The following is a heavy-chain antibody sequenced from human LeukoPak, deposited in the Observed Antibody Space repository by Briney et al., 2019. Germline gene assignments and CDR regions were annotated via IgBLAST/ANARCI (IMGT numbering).Heavy chain of an antibody. J-gene: IGHJ5*02. CDR3: ASEYGEITA. CDR2: ISGGGHIT. D-gene: IGHD4-17*01. Sequence: GGSLTLSCAASGFNFANHAMSWVRQTPGKGLEWVSAISGGGHITYYADSVTGRFTISRDNAKNTLYLQMNSLRAEDTAVYYCASEYGEITAWGQGTLVTVSS. V-gene: IGHV3-23*01. CDR1: GFNFANHA.